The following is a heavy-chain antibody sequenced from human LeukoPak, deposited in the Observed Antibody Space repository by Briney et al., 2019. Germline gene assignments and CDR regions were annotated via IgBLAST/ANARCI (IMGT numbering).Heavy chain of an antibody. V-gene: IGHV3-7*01. CDR1: GFTFSSYW. J-gene: IGHJ4*02. D-gene: IGHD3-3*01. CDR3: AREVHTIFGVVPFDY. Sequence: GGSLRLSCAASGFTFSSYWMSWVRQAPAKGLEWVANIKQDGSEKYYVDSVKGRFTISRDNAKNSLYLQMNSLRAEDTAVYYCAREVHTIFGVVPFDYWGQGTLVTVSS. CDR2: IKQDGSEK.